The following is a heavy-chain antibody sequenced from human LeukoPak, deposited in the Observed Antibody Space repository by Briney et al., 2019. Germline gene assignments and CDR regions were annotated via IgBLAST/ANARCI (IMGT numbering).Heavy chain of an antibody. Sequence: ASVKVSCKASGYTFTSYGISWMRQAPGQGLEWMGWISAYNSNTNYAQKLQGRVTMTTDTSTSTAYMELRSLRSDDTAVYYCARDREVVVITDYYYGMDVWGQGTTVTVSS. CDR3: ARDREVVVITDYYYGMDV. D-gene: IGHD3-22*01. J-gene: IGHJ6*02. CDR1: GYTFTSYG. V-gene: IGHV1-18*01. CDR2: ISAYNSNT.